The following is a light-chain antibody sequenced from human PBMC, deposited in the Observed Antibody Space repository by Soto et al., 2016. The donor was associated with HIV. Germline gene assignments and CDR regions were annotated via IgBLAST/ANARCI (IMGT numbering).Light chain of an antibody. J-gene: IGKJ1*01. CDR2: KAS. CDR3: QQYESSPWT. V-gene: IGKV1-5*03. Sequence: DIQVTQSPSTLSASVGDRVTITCRASQTISSWLAWYQQKAGEAPTLLVYKASTLEIGVPSRFSGSGSGTEFSLTISSLQPDDFATYYCQQYESSPWTFGHGTKVEIK. CDR1: QTISSW.